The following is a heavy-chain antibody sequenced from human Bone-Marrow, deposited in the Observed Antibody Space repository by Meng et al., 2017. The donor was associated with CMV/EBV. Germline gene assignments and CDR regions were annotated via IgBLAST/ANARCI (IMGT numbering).Heavy chain of an antibody. CDR2: IKQDGSEK. D-gene: IGHD3-3*01. J-gene: IGHJ6*02. CDR3: ARVGFWSGYQGMDV. V-gene: IGHV3-7*03. CDR1: GFTFSSYW. Sequence: SCAASGFTFSSYWMSWVRQAPGKGLEWVANIKQDGSEKYYVDSVKGRFTISRDNAKNSLYLQMNSLRAEDTAVYYCARVGFWSGYQGMDVWGQGTTVTVSS.